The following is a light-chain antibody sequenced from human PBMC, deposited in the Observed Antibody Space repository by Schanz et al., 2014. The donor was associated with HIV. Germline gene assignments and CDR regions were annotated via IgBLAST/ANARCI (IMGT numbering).Light chain of an antibody. Sequence: QSVLTQPPSVSGAPGQTVTISCTGSSSNFGAGSDVHWYRHLPGTAPELLIYGNTNRPSGVPDRFSGSRSGTSASLAITGLQAADEADYYCQSYDNNLRGWVFGGGTKLTVL. V-gene: IGLV1-40*01. CDR3: QSYDNNLRGWV. J-gene: IGLJ3*02. CDR1: SSNFGAGSD. CDR2: GNT.